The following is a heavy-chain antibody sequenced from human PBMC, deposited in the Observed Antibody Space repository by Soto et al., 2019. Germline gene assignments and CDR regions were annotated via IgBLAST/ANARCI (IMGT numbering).Heavy chain of an antibody. CDR2: IYYSGST. CDR1: GGSISSSSYY. Sequence: SETLSLTCTVSGGSISSSSYYWGWIRQPPGKGLVWIGSIYYSGSTYYNPSLMSRVTISVDTSKNQFSLKLSSVTAADTAVYYCARELGQVGGNWFDPWGQGTLVTVSS. J-gene: IGHJ5*02. CDR3: ARELGQVGGNWFDP. D-gene: IGHD1-26*01. V-gene: IGHV4-39*02.